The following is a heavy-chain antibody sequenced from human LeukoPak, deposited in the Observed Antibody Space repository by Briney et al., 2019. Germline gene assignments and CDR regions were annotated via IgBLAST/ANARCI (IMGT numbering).Heavy chain of an antibody. V-gene: IGHV4-34*01. Sequence: SETLSLTCAVYGGSFSGYYWSWIRQPPGKGLEWIGEINHSGSTNYNPSLKSRVTISVDTSKNQFSLKLSSVTAADTAVYYCARLLGYRYYDFWSGYSDGWGQGTLVTVSS. D-gene: IGHD3-3*01. CDR2: INHSGST. J-gene: IGHJ4*02. CDR3: ARLLGYRYYDFWSGYSDG. CDR1: GGSFSGYY.